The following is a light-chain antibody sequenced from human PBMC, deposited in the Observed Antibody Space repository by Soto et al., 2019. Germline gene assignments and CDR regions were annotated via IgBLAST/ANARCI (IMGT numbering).Light chain of an antibody. V-gene: IGKV1-13*02. CDR2: DAS. Sequence: AIQLTQSPSSLSASVGDRVTITCRASQGISSALAWYQQKQGKAPKLLIYDASSLESGVPSRFSGSGSGTDFTLTISSLQPEDFATYYCQQFNSYPLTFGPGTKVDIK. J-gene: IGKJ3*01. CDR1: QGISSA. CDR3: QQFNSYPLT.